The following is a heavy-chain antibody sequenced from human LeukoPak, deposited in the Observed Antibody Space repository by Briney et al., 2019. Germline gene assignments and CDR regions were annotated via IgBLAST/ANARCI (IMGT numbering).Heavy chain of an antibody. CDR2: IFPDVSDA. V-gene: IGHV5-51*07. D-gene: IGHD3-10*01. Sequence: GEPLKIPCEGSGSCFSYYRLGRAHPMPWKVLPWMGIIFPDVSDARYSPSFQGQVTFSADKSTSTAYLQWSSLKASDTAIYYCARLYGSGTWGIDYWGQGILVTVSS. CDR3: ARLYGSGTWGIDY. J-gene: IGHJ4*02. CDR1: GSCFSYYR.